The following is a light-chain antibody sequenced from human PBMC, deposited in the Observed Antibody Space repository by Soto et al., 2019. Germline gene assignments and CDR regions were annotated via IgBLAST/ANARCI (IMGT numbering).Light chain of an antibody. V-gene: IGLV2-14*03. J-gene: IGLJ1*01. CDR3: SSYTSSSTLVYV. CDR1: TSDVGAYNY. Sequence: HSALTQPASVSGSPGQSIAISCTGTTSDVGAYNYVSWYQHHPGKAPKLMIYDVSDRPSGVADRFSGSKSGNTASLTISGLQTEDEADYYCSSYTSSSTLVYVFGTGTKLTVL. CDR2: DVS.